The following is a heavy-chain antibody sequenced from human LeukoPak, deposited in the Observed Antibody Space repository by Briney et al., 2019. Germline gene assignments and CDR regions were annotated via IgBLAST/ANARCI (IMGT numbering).Heavy chain of an antibody. CDR2: ISSSGSDK. CDR3: ARRTSGAFAI. J-gene: IGHJ3*02. V-gene: IGHV3-48*03. Sequence: GSLRLSCAASGFPFSDHEMNWVRQAPGKGLAWVAYISSSGSDKYYPDSVKGRFTISRDNAKNSLYLQMNSLRAEDTAVYYCARRTSGAFAIWGQGTKVTVSS. CDR1: GFPFSDHE.